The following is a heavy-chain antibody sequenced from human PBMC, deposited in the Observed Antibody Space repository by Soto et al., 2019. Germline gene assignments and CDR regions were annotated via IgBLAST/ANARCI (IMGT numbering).Heavy chain of an antibody. J-gene: IGHJ6*02. CDR1: GYTFTGYC. CDR3: ASGTTPYYYYGMDV. CDR2: INPNSGGT. D-gene: IGHD2-2*01. Sequence: ASVKVSCKASGYTFTGYCMHWVRQAPGQGLEWMGWINPNSGGTNYAQKFQGWVTMTRDTSISTAYMELSRLRSDDTSVYYCASGTTPYYYYGMDVWGQGTTVTVSS. V-gene: IGHV1-2*04.